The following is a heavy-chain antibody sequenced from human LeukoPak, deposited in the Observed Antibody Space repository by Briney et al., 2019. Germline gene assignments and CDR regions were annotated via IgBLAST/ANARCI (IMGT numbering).Heavy chain of an antibody. Sequence: ASVKVSSKASGYTFTDYYMHWVRQAPGQGLEWMGWINPNSGGTNFAQKFQGRVAMTRDTSISTAYLELGSLRSDDTAVYFCARARWQLGPYFVSWARGTLVTVSS. D-gene: IGHD1-1*01. J-gene: IGHJ4*02. CDR3: ARARWQLGPYFVS. CDR2: INPNSGGT. CDR1: GYTFTDYY. V-gene: IGHV1-2*02.